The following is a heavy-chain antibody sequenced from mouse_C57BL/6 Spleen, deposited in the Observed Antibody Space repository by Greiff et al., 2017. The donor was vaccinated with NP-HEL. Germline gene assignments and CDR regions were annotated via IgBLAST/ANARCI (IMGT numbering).Heavy chain of an antibody. CDR1: GFTFSDYY. Sequence: EVMLVESEGGLVQPGSSMKLSCTASGFTFSDYYMAWVRQVPEKGLEWVANINYDGSSTYYLDSLKSRFIISRDNAKNILYLQMSSLKSEDTATYYCARDFSSGLDYWGQGTTLTVSS. D-gene: IGHD3-2*02. CDR2: INYDGSST. V-gene: IGHV5-16*01. CDR3: ARDFSSGLDY. J-gene: IGHJ2*01.